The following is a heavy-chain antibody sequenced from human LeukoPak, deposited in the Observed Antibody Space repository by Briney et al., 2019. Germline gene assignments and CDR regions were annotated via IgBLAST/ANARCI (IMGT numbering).Heavy chain of an antibody. CDR2: ISAYKGNT. CDR1: GYTFTSYG. Sequence: ASVKVSCTASGYTFTSYGISWVRQAPGQGLEWMGWISAYKGNTNYAQKLQGRVTMTTDTSTSTAYMELRSLRSDDTAVYYCARGPYYYYYMDVWGKGTTVTVSS. V-gene: IGHV1-18*01. CDR3: ARGPYYYYYMDV. J-gene: IGHJ6*03.